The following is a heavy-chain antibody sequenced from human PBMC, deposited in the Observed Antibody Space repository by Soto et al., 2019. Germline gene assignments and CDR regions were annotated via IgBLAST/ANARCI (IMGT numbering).Heavy chain of an antibody. CDR1: GDSVSSNSAA. Sequence: SQTLSLPCAISGDSVSSNSAAWNWIRQSPSRGLEWLGRTYYRSKWYNDYAVSVKSRITINPDTSKNQFSLQLNSVTPEDTAVYYCARDLHLSVGATATDAFDIWGQGTMVTVSS. CDR2: TYYRSKWYN. CDR3: ARDLHLSVGATATDAFDI. D-gene: IGHD1-26*01. J-gene: IGHJ3*02. V-gene: IGHV6-1*01.